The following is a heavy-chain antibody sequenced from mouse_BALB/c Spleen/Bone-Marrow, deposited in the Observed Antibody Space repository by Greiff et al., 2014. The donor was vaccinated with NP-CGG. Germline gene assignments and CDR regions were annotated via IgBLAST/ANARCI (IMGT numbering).Heavy chain of an antibody. Sequence: QVQLKESGPGLVAPSQSLSITCAVSGFSLTTYVLHWVRQPPGKALEWLVVIWSDGSTTYNSALKSRLSISKDNSKSQVLLKMSSLQTDDTAMYYCATSLLRPAMDYWGQGTSVTVSS. CDR2: IWSDGST. V-gene: IGHV2-6*02. J-gene: IGHJ4*01. CDR1: GFSLTTYV. D-gene: IGHD1-2*01. CDR3: ATSLLRPAMDY.